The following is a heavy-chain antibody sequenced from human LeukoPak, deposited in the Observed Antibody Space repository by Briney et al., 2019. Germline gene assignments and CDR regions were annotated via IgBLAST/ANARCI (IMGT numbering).Heavy chain of an antibody. Sequence: GGSLRLSCAASGFTFSSYAMNWVRQAPGKGLEWVSVIYSGGSTYYADSVKGRFTISRDNSKNTLYLQMNSLRAEDTAVYYCARGAYGSGSYGDNWFDPWGQGTLVTVSS. V-gene: IGHV3-66*01. CDR3: ARGAYGSGSYGDNWFDP. CDR1: GFTFSSYA. D-gene: IGHD3-10*01. J-gene: IGHJ5*02. CDR2: IYSGGST.